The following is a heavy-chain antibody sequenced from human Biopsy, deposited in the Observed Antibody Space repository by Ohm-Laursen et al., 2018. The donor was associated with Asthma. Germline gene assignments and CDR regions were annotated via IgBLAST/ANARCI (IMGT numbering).Heavy chain of an antibody. CDR3: AKDVFPGWELRRGPDY. V-gene: IGHV3-30*18. CDR2: ISFDGSNK. Sequence: SLRLSCTASGFTFSNYGMHWVRQAPGKGLDWVAVISFDGSNKNYTDSVKGRFTISRDNSRNTLHLQMNSLRAEDTGVYYCAKDVFPGWELRRGPDYWGQGTLVTVSS. J-gene: IGHJ4*02. D-gene: IGHD1-26*01. CDR1: GFTFSNYG.